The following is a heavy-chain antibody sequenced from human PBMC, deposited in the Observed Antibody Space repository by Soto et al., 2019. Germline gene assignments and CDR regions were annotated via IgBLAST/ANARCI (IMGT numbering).Heavy chain of an antibody. V-gene: IGHV3-23*01. J-gene: IGHJ4*02. CDR1: VFPSGGFA. Sequence: GGPLRLSCVVSVFPSGGFAISWVRRAREKGLKWSSGSNGSNDSKHYGESVRGRFTIIREISMNTLLLQMNSLIVEDTVIYYCAKDSHWGIISPTHDHWGQGTQVTVSS. CDR2: SNGSNDSK. CDR3: AKDSHWGIISPTHDH. D-gene: IGHD3-16*01.